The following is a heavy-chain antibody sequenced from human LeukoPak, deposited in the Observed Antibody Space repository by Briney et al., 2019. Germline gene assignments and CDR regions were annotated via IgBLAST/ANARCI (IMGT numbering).Heavy chain of an antibody. CDR3: ARGAYYYED. Sequence: GGSLRLSCAASGFTFSSHSMNWVRQAPGKGLEWVSYISSSSSTIYYADSVKGRFTISRDNAKNSLYLQMNSLRAEDAAVYYCARGAYYYEDWGQGTLVTVSS. V-gene: IGHV3-48*01. CDR1: GFTFSSHS. D-gene: IGHD3-22*01. CDR2: ISSSSSTI. J-gene: IGHJ4*02.